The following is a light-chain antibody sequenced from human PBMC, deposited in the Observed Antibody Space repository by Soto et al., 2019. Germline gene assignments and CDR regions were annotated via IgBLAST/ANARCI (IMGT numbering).Light chain of an antibody. CDR1: QSVSSN. V-gene: IGKV3-20*01. Sequence: ERVMTQSPASMAVSPGERAALSCRASQSVSSNLAWYQQKPGQAPRLLIYGVSSRASGIPDRFFGSGSGTDFTLAINRLEPEDFAVYYCQQYANSPITFGQGTRLEI. CDR3: QQYANSPIT. J-gene: IGKJ5*01. CDR2: GVS.